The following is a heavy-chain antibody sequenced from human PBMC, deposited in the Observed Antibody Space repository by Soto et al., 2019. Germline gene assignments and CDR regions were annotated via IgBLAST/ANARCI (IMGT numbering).Heavy chain of an antibody. Sequence: SETLSLTCTVSGGSISSGGYYWSWIRQHPGKSLEWIGYIYYSGSTYYNPSLKSRVTISVDTSKNQFSLKLSSVTAADTAVYYCAREVKYYYDSSGSLDYWGQGTLVTVSS. V-gene: IGHV4-31*03. CDR2: IYYSGST. CDR3: AREVKYYYDSSGSLDY. CDR1: GGSISSGGYY. D-gene: IGHD3-22*01. J-gene: IGHJ4*02.